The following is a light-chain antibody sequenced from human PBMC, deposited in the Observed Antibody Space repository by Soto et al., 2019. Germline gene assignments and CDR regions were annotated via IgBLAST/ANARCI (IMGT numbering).Light chain of an antibody. CDR3: SSYTTSSIYV. CDR2: DVA. V-gene: IGLV2-14*01. CDR1: STDVGRYNY. Sequence: QSVLTQPASVSGSPGQPITISCTGTSTDVGRYNYVSWYQQHPGKAPKLMIYDVANRPSGVSNRFSGSKSGITASLTISGLQAEDEADYYCSSYTTSSIYVFGTGTKVTVL. J-gene: IGLJ1*01.